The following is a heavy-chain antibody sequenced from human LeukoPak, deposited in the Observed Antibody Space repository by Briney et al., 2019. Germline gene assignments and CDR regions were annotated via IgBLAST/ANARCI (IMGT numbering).Heavy chain of an antibody. V-gene: IGHV3-21*01. Sequence: GGSLRLSCAASGFTFSSYSMNWVRQAPGKGLEWVSSISSSSSYIYYADSVKGRFTISRDNAKNTLYLQMNSLRAEDTAVYYCARDPADTAMADYWGQGTLVTVSS. D-gene: IGHD5-18*01. CDR3: ARDPADTAMADY. CDR2: ISSSSSYI. CDR1: GFTFSSYS. J-gene: IGHJ4*02.